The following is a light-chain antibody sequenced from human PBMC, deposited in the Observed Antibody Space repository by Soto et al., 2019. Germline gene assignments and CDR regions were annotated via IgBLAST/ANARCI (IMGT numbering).Light chain of an antibody. CDR2: DDS. J-gene: IGLJ1*01. V-gene: IGLV3-21*02. Sequence: SSELTQPPSVSVAPGQTARITCGGNNIGGKSVHWYQQKPGQAPVLVVYDDSDRPSGIPDRFSGSNSGDTATLTIRRVEAGDEADYYCHVWDSSSDHYVFGTGTKATVL. CDR3: HVWDSSSDHYV. CDR1: NIGGKS.